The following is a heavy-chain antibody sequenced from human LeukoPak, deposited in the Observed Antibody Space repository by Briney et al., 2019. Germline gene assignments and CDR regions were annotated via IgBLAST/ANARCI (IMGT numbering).Heavy chain of an antibody. CDR2: INPNSGGT. J-gene: IGHJ4*02. Sequence: ASVKVSCKASGYTFTGYYMHWVRQAPGQGLEWMGWINPNSGGTNYAQKFQGRVTMTRDTSISTAYMELSRLRSDDTAVYYCARGPHYYYYGSGSPTPYYFDYWGQGTLVTVSS. CDR1: GYTFTGYY. D-gene: IGHD3-10*01. CDR3: ARGPHYYYYGSGSPTPYYFDY. V-gene: IGHV1-2*02.